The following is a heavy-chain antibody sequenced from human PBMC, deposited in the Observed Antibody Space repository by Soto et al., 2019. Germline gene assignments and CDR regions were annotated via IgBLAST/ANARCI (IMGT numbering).Heavy chain of an antibody. Sequence: EVQLVESGGGLVQPGRSLRLSCAASGFTFDDYAMHWVRQAPGKGLEWVSGISWNSGSIGYADSVKGRFTISRDNAKNSLYLQMNSLRAEDTALYYCAKDSATPHYYYYYMDVWGKGTTVTVSS. V-gene: IGHV3-9*01. D-gene: IGHD6-13*01. CDR1: GFTFDDYA. J-gene: IGHJ6*03. CDR3: AKDSATPHYYYYYMDV. CDR2: ISWNSGSI.